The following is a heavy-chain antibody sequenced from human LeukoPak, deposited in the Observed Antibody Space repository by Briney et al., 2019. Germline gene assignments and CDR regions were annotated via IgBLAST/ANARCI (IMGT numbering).Heavy chain of an antibody. V-gene: IGHV4-59*01. D-gene: IGHD6-19*01. J-gene: IGHJ5*02. CDR2: IYYSGST. Sequence: SETLSLTCTVSGGSISSYYWSWIRQPPGKGLAWIGYIYYSGSTNYNPSLKSRVTISVDTSKNQFSLKLSSVTAADTAVYYCARDGSGWYGWFDPWGQGTLVTVSS. CDR3: ARDGSGWYGWFDP. CDR1: GGSISSYY.